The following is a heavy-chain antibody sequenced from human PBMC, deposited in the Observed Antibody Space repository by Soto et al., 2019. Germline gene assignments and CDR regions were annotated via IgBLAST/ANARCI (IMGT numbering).Heavy chain of an antibody. CDR2: ISGSGHTI. J-gene: IGHJ4*02. CDR3: ARDDPFDL. Sequence: GSLRLSCAASGFTFSSYSMNWVRQAPGKGLQWVAAISGSGHTITYADSVTGRFTISRDNSKDTLYLQMNSLRHEDSAIYFCARDDPFDLWGQGTQVTVSS. CDR1: GFTFSSYS. V-gene: IGHV3-23*01.